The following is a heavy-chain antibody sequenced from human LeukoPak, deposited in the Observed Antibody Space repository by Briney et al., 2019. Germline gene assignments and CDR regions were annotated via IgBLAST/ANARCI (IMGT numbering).Heavy chain of an antibody. J-gene: IGHJ3*02. V-gene: IGHV4-39*07. CDR3: ARVRRGAFDI. CDR2: IYYIGET. CDR1: GGSISTSNWY. Sequence: SEALSLTCTVSGGSISTSNWYWVWIRQPPGKGLEWIGSIYYIGETFYNPSLKSRVTISLDTSKNQFSLKLTSVTAADTAVYFCARVRRGAFDIWGQGTMVTVSS.